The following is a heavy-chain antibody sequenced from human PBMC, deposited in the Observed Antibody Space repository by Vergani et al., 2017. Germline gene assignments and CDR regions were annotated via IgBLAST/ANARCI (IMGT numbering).Heavy chain of an antibody. D-gene: IGHD2-2*01. CDR1: GFTFDDYA. V-gene: IGHV3-9*01. Sequence: EVQLVESGGGLVQPGRSLRLSCAASGFTFDDYAMHWVRQAPGKGLEWVSGINSDGSSTSYADSVKGRFTICRDNAKNTLYLQMNSLRAEDTAGYYCARLYCSSTSCCRRPYYYGMDVWGKGTTVTVSS. CDR2: INSDGSST. J-gene: IGHJ6*04. CDR3: ARLYCSSTSCCRRPYYYGMDV.